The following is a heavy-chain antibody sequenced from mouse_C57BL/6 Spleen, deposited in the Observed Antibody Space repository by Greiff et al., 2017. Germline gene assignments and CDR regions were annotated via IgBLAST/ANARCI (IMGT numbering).Heavy chain of an antibody. J-gene: IGHJ3*01. D-gene: IGHD2-13*01. V-gene: IGHV5-6*01. CDR3: ARHGDGAAWFAY. Sequence: EVKLVESGGDLVKPGGSLKLSCAASGFTFSSYGMSWVRQTPDKRLEWVATISSGGSYTYYPDSVKGRFTISRDNAKNTLYVQMSCLKSEDTAMYYCARHGDGAAWFAYWGQGTLVTVSA. CDR2: ISSGGSYT. CDR1: GFTFSSYG.